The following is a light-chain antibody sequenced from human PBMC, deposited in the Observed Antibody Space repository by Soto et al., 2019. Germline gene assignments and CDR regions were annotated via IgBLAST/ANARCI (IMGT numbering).Light chain of an antibody. CDR2: GAS. CDR1: QGINDN. Sequence: DIRMTQSPSAMSASVGDRVTITCRASQGINDNLAWFQQKPGQAPKRLIYGASTLHSGVPSRFSGGGSGTEFTLTISSLHPEDFATYYCQQVNVYPSTFGGGTKVDIK. V-gene: IGKV1-17*03. CDR3: QQVNVYPST. J-gene: IGKJ4*01.